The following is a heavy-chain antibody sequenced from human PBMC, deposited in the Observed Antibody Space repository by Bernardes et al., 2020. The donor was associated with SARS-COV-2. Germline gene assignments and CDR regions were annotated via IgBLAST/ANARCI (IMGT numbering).Heavy chain of an antibody. D-gene: IGHD1-1*01. CDR3: AKPQFVLTASPLGTDY. CDR2: ISGSGGST. CDR1: GFTFSSYA. Sequence: GGSLRLSCAASGFTFSSYAMSWVRQAPGKGLEWVSAISGSGGSTYYADSVKGRFTISRDNSKNTLYLQMNSLRAEDTAVYYCAKPQFVLTASPLGTDYWGQGTLVTVSS. J-gene: IGHJ4*02. V-gene: IGHV3-23*01.